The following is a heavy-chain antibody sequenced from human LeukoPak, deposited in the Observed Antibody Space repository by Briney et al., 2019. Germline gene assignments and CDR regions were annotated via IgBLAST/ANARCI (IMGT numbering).Heavy chain of an antibody. CDR1: GYTFTGYY. CDR2: INPNSGGT. D-gene: IGHD2-15*01. CDR3: ARERNQYCSGGSCYRTVYFQH. J-gene: IGHJ1*01. Sequence: ASVKVSCKASGYTFTGYYMHWVRQAPGQGLEWMGWINPNSGGTNYAQKFQGRVTMTRDTSISTAYMELSRLRSDDTAVYYCARERNQYCSGGSCYRTVYFQHWGQGTLVTVSS. V-gene: IGHV1-2*02.